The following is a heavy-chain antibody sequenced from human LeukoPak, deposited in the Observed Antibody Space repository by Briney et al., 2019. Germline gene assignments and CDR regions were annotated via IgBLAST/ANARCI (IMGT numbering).Heavy chain of an antibody. CDR2: IIPILGIA. V-gene: IGHV1-69*04. CDR3: ARDLVVSCSSTSCSVAPSDF. J-gene: IGHJ4*02. CDR1: VGTFSSYA. D-gene: IGHD2-2*01. Sequence: SVKVSCKASVGTFSSYAITWVRQAPGQGLEWMGRIIPILGIATYAQNFQGRVTITADKSTSTAYMELSSLRSEDTAVYYCARDLVVSCSSTSCSVAPSDFWGQGTLVTVSS.